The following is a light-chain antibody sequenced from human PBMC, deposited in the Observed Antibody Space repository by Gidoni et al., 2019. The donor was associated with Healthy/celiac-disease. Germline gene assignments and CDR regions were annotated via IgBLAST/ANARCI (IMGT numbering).Light chain of an antibody. CDR2: AAS. V-gene: IGKV1-9*01. CDR3: QQLNSYPWT. J-gene: IGKJ1*01. Sequence: DIQLTPSPSFLSASVGDRVTITCRVSQGISSYLAWYQQKPGKAPKLLIYAASTLQSGVPSRFGGSGSGTEFTLTISSLQPEDFATYYCQQLNSYPWTFGQGTKVEIK. CDR1: QGISSY.